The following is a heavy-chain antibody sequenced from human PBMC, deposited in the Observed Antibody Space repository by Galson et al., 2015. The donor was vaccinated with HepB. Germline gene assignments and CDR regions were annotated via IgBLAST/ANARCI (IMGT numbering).Heavy chain of an antibody. D-gene: IGHD3-10*01. CDR2: IWYDGSNK. V-gene: IGHV3-33*08. Sequence: SLRLSCAASGFTFSSYGMHWVRQAPGKGLEWVAVIWYDGSNKYYADSVKGRFTISRDNSKNTLYLQMNSLRAEDTAVYYCARGHYGSGSYYNGYYFDYWGQGTLVTVSS. J-gene: IGHJ4*02. CDR1: GFTFSSYG. CDR3: ARGHYGSGSYYNGYYFDY.